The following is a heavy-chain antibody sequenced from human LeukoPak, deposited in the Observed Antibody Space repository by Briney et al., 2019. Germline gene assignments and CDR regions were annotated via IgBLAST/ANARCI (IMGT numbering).Heavy chain of an antibody. J-gene: IGHJ4*02. D-gene: IGHD3-3*01. CDR1: GNAFKTYD. CDR3: ARFWSGYLPDY. CDR2: ITAHNGNT. V-gene: IGHV1-18*01. Sequence: ASVEVSCKASGNAFKTYDVSWVRQSPGQGLEWMGWITAHNGNTNYAEKFQDRVTMTTDTSTSTAYMDLRSLRADDTAVYYCARFWSGYLPDYWGQGTVVTVSS.